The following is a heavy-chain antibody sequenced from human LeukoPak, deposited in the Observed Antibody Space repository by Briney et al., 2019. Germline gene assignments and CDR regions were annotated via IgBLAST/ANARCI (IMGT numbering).Heavy chain of an antibody. Sequence: GGSLRLSCAASGFTFSSYAMHWVCQAPGKGLEWVAVISYDGSNKYYADSVKGRFTISRDNSKNTLYLQMNSLRAEDTAVYYCARDQAGTAYWFDPWGQGTLVTVSS. CDR3: ARDQAGTAYWFDP. CDR1: GFTFSSYA. J-gene: IGHJ5*02. D-gene: IGHD6-13*01. V-gene: IGHV3-30-3*01. CDR2: ISYDGSNK.